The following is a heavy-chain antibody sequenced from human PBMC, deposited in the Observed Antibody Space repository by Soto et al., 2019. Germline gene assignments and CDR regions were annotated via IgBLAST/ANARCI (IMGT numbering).Heavy chain of an antibody. D-gene: IGHD6-19*01. CDR1: GFTFSSYS. CDR2: ISSSGSTI. J-gene: IGHJ5*02. CDR3: ARDPDSSGWYNWFDP. Sequence: LRLSCAASGFTFSSYSMNWVRQAPGKGLEWVSYISSSGSTIYYADSVKGRFTISRDNAKNSLYLQMNSLRAEDTAVYYCARDPDSSGWYNWFDPWGQGTLVTVSS. V-gene: IGHV3-48*01.